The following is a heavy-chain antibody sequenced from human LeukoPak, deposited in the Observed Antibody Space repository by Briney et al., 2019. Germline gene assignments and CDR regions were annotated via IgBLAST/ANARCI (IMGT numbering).Heavy chain of an antibody. CDR1: GVTFTNYA. CDR3: AKVPAGNKVEY. D-gene: IGHD6-19*01. V-gene: IGHV3-23*01. Sequence: GGSLRLSCAASGVTFTNYAMTWVRQAPGKGLEWVSGISISSGSTDYADSVKGRFTISRDNSKNTLYLQMNSLRAEDAAVYYCAKVPAGNKVEYWGQGTLVTVSS. CDR2: ISISSGST. J-gene: IGHJ4*02.